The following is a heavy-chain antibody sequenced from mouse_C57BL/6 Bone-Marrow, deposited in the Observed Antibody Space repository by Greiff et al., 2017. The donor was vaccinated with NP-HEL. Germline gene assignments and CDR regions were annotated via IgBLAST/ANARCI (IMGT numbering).Heavy chain of an antibody. V-gene: IGHV5-4*01. J-gene: IGHJ3*01. CDR2: ISDGGSYT. D-gene: IGHD2-5*01. Sequence: EVQLVESGGGLVKPGGSLKLSCAASGFTFSSYAMSWVRQTPEKRLEWVATISDGGSYTYYPDNVKGRFTISRDNAKNNLYLQMSHLKSEDTAMYYCARVRTYYSNWGFAYWGQGTLVTVSA. CDR3: ARVRTYYSNWGFAY. CDR1: GFTFSSYA.